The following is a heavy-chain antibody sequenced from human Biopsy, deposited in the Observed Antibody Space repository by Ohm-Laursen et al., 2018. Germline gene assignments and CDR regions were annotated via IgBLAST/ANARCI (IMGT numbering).Heavy chain of an antibody. CDR2: ISWSSGTI. V-gene: IGHV3-9*01. D-gene: IGHD6-19*01. CDR1: GFKFDDYG. Sequence: SLRLSCSASGFKFDDYGMNWVRQAPGKGLEWVSGISWSSGTIGYADSVKGRFTVSRDNAKNSLFLQMNSLRVGDTALYYCVKSAYSSGFWEASDYWGQGTLVTVSS. J-gene: IGHJ4*02. CDR3: VKSAYSSGFWEASDY.